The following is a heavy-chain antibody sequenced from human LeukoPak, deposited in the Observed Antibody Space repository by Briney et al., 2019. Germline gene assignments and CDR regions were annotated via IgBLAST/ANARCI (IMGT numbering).Heavy chain of an antibody. Sequence: GESLKISCKGSGYSFTSYWIGWVRQMPGKGLEWMGIIYPGDSDTRYSPSFQGQVTISADKSISTAYLQWSSLKASDTAMYYCARPYGSGSYLYYFDSWGQGTLVTVSS. CDR1: GYSFTSYW. CDR3: ARPYGSGSYLYYFDS. CDR2: IYPGDSDT. D-gene: IGHD3-10*01. V-gene: IGHV5-51*01. J-gene: IGHJ4*02.